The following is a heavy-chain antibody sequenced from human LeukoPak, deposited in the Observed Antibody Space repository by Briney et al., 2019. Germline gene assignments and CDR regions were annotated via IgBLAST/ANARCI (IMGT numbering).Heavy chain of an antibody. CDR1: GFTFSSYA. CDR3: AKEPFLWFGESDTTFFDY. V-gene: IGHV3-23*01. J-gene: IGHJ4*02. CDR2: ISGSGGST. D-gene: IGHD3-10*01. Sequence: GGSLRLSCAASGFTFSSYAMSWVRPAPGKGLEWVSAISGSGGSTYYAVSVKGRFTISRDNSKNTLYLQMNSLRAEDTAVYYCAKEPFLWFGESDTTFFDYWGQGTLVTVSS.